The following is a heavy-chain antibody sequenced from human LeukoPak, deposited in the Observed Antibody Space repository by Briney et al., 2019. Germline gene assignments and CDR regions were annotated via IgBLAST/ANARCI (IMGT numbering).Heavy chain of an antibody. J-gene: IGHJ4*02. CDR2: INAGNGNT. CDR3: ARDNLSDDYVWGSYRYNLDY. D-gene: IGHD3-16*02. V-gene: IGHV1-3*01. Sequence: ASVKVSCKASGYTFTSYAMHWVRQAPGQRLEWMGWINAGNGNTKYSQKFQGRVTITRDTSASTAYMELSSLRSEDTAVYYCARDNLSDDYVWGSYRYNLDYWGQGTLVTVSS. CDR1: GYTFTSYA.